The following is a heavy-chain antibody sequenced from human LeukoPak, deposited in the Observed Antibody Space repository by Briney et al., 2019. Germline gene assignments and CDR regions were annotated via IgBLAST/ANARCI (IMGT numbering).Heavy chain of an antibody. CDR1: GFTFSSYG. Sequence: GGSLRLSCAASGFTFSSYGMHWVRQAPGKGLEWVAFIRYDGSNKYYADSVKGRFTISRDNSKNTLYLQMNSLRAEDTAVYYCANLWDTANPGAEYFQHWGQGTLVTVSS. CDR3: ANLWDTANPGAEYFQH. D-gene: IGHD5-18*01. J-gene: IGHJ1*01. CDR2: IRYDGSNK. V-gene: IGHV3-30*02.